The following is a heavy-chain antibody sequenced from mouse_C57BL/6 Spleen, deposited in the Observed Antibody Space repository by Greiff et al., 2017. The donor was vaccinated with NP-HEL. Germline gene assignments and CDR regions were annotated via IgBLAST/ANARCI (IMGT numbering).Heavy chain of an antibody. J-gene: IGHJ3*01. CDR3: ARSYDYDFAY. CDR1: GFTFSDYG. Sequence: EVQGVESGGGLVKPGGSLKLSCAASGFTFSDYGMHWVRQAPEKGLEWVAYISSGSSTIYYADTVKGRFTISRDNAKNTLFLQMTSLRSEDTAMYYCARSYDYDFAYWGQGTLVTVSA. D-gene: IGHD2-4*01. V-gene: IGHV5-17*01. CDR2: ISSGSSTI.